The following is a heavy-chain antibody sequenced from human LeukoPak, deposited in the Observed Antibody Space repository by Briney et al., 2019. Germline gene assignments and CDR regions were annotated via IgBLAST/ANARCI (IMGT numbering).Heavy chain of an antibody. CDR1: GGSISSSSYY. V-gene: IGHV4-39*01. Sequence: PSETLSLTCTVSGGSISSSSYYWGWSRQPPGKGLEWIGSIYYSGSTCYNPSLKSRVTISVDTSKNQFSLKLSSVTAADTAVYYCARQAITMIVGGVFDYWGQGTLVTVSS. CDR3: ARQAITMIVGGVFDY. CDR2: IYYSGST. D-gene: IGHD3-22*01. J-gene: IGHJ4*02.